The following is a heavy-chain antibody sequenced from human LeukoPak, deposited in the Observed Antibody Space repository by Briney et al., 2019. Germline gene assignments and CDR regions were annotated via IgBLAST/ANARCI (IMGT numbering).Heavy chain of an antibody. D-gene: IGHD3-22*01. CDR3: AKGLQSVWLYHDAFDS. CDR2: ISGDGGST. Sequence: LPGGSLRLSCAAPGFTFDEHAMHWVRQAPGKGLEWVSLISGDGGSTYYADSVKGRFTISRDNSKNSLYLQMNSLRTEDTALYYCAKGLQSVWLYHDAFDSWGQGTMVTVSS. V-gene: IGHV3-43*02. CDR1: GFTFDEHA. J-gene: IGHJ3*02.